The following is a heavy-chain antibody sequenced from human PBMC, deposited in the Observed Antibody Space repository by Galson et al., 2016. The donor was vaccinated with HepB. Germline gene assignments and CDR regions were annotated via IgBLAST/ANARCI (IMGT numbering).Heavy chain of an antibody. CDR2: ISLDGNNQ. CDR1: GFTFNYYG. Sequence: SLRLSCAASGFTFNYYGMNWVRQAPAKGLEWVAVISLDGNNQYYADSVKGRVSISRDNSKNTLHLQMNSLRPDDTAVYFCAKEVATRTTSYFYGMDVWGQGTTVTVSS. CDR3: AKEVATRTTSYFYGMDV. V-gene: IGHV3-30*18. D-gene: IGHD5-12*01. J-gene: IGHJ6*02.